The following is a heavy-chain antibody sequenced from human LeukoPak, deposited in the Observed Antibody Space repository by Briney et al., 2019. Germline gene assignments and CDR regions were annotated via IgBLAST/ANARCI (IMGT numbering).Heavy chain of an antibody. D-gene: IGHD3-22*01. V-gene: IGHV6-1*01. CDR3: ARDDSSGYYYSRGAEYVFDI. CDR2: TYYRSEWYN. CDR1: GDSVSSNSAA. Sequence: SQTLSLTCAISGDSVSSNSAAWNWIRQSPSRGLEWLGRTYYRSEWYNDYAVSVKSRITINPDTSKNQFSLQLNSVTPEDTAVYYCARDDSSGYYYSRGAEYVFDIWGQGTMVTVSS. J-gene: IGHJ3*02.